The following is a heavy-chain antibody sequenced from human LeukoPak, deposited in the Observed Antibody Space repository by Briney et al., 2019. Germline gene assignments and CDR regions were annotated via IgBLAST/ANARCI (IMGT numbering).Heavy chain of an antibody. CDR2: ISAYNGNT. D-gene: IGHD3-10*01. Sequence: GASVKASCKASGYTFTSYGISWVRQAPGQGLEWMGWISAYNGNTNYAQKLQGRVTMTTDTSTSTAYMELRSLRSDDTAVYYCARGGYGSGAYYYYYGMDVWGKGTTVTVSS. CDR1: GYTFTSYG. CDR3: ARGGYGSGAYYYYYGMDV. J-gene: IGHJ6*04. V-gene: IGHV1-18*01.